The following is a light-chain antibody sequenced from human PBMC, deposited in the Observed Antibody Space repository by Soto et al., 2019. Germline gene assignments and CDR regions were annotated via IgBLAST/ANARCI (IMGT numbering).Light chain of an antibody. J-gene: IGKJ1*01. V-gene: IGKV3-15*01. Sequence: EIILTQSPATLYVSPGERATLSCRASQSLTSNLAWYQQRPGQAPRLLIYDTSTRATDIPARFSGSGSGTEFTLTIASLQSEDFAVYYCQQRSNWPPTWTFGQGTKVDIK. CDR3: QQRSNWPPTWT. CDR1: QSLTSN. CDR2: DTS.